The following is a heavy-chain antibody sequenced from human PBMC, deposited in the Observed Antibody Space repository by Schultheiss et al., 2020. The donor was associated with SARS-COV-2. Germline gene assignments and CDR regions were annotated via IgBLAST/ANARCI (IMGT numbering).Heavy chain of an antibody. CDR1: GGSISSGDYY. CDR3: ARHEGGSYWVAYGMDV. D-gene: IGHD1-26*01. CDR2: INHSGST. J-gene: IGHJ6*02. Sequence: SETLSLTCTVSGGSISSGDYYWSWIRQPPGKGLEWIGEINHSGSTNYNPSLKSRVTISVDTSKNQFSLKLSSVTAADTAVYYCARHEGGSYWVAYGMDVWGQGTTVTVSS. V-gene: IGHV4-39*01.